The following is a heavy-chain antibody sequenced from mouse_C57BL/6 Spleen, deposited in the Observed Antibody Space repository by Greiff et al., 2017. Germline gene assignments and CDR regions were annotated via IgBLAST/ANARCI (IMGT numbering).Heavy chain of an antibody. CDR2: IDPSDSYT. Sequence: QVQLKQPGAELVMPGASVKLSCKASGYTFTSYWMHWVKQRPGQGLEWIGEIDPSDSYTNYNQKFKGKSTLTVDKSSSTAYMQLSSLTSEDSAVYYCARWDGNYFAYWGQGTLVTVSA. CDR3: ARWDGNYFAY. D-gene: IGHD2-1*01. V-gene: IGHV1-69*01. J-gene: IGHJ3*01. CDR1: GYTFTSYW.